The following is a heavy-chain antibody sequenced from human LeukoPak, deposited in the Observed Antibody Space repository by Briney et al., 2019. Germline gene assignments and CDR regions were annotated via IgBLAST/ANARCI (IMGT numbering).Heavy chain of an antibody. D-gene: IGHD1-26*01. CDR3: AKLKGAPFDY. J-gene: IGHJ4*02. CDR1: GFTFSSYG. V-gene: IGHV3-30*02. CDR2: IRYDGSNK. Sequence: GGSLRLSCAASGFTFSSYGMHWVRQAPGKGLEWVTFIRYDGSNKYYADSVKGRFTISRDNSKNTLYLQMNSLRAEDTAVYYCAKLKGAPFDYWGQGTLVTVSS.